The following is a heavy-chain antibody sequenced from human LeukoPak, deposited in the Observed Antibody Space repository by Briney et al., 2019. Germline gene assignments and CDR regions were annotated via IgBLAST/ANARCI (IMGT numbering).Heavy chain of an antibody. D-gene: IGHD3-22*01. V-gene: IGHV3-15*01. CDR3: ASYTSANSGLFGT. CDR1: GLTFGNAW. Sequence: GGSLRLSCAASGLTFGNAWMNWVRQAPGKGLEWVGRIKSKVDGGTVEYAAPVKGRFIISRDDSKNTLYLQMSSLQMDDTAMYLCASYTSANSGLFGTWGPEHLVTVSS. J-gene: IGHJ5*02. CDR2: IKSKVDGGTV.